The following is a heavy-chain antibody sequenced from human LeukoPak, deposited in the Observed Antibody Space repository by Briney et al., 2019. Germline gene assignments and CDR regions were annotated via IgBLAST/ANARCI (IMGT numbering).Heavy chain of an antibody. V-gene: IGHV3-48*03. CDR3: VRSLTIAVAGTDL. J-gene: IGHJ5*02. CDR2: ISSGGTTI. D-gene: IGHD6-19*01. CDR1: GFTFKSCE. Sequence: PGGSLRLSCSVSGFTFKSCEMNWVRLAPGKGLEWIAYISSGGTTIFYADSVKGRFTVSRDNDKSLLYLQMNSLRADDTATYYCVRSLTIAVAGTDLWGQGTVVTVS.